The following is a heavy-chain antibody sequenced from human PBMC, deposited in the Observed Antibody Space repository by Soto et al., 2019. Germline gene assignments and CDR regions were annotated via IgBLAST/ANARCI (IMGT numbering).Heavy chain of an antibody. Sequence: QVQLVQSGAEVKKPGSSVKVSCKASGGTFSSYAISWVRQAPGQGLEWMGGIIPIFGTANYAQNFQGRVTITADESTSTAYMELSSLRSEDTAVYYCARVFARTTVVTAYYFDYWGQGTLVTVSS. D-gene: IGHD4-17*01. CDR2: IIPIFGTA. CDR1: GGTFSSYA. CDR3: ARVFARTTVVTAYYFDY. V-gene: IGHV1-69*12. J-gene: IGHJ4*02.